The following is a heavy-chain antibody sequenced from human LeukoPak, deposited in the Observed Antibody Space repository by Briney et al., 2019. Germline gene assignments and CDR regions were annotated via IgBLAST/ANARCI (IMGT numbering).Heavy chain of an antibody. Sequence: GGSLRLSCVASGFTFNIYSMSWVRQAPGKGLEWVSSIISSGDATFYADSVKDHFTISRDNSRSTLYLQMSRLRVEDTAVYYCAKDRPNYHESNGHYYRLNGDSWGQGTLVTVSS. CDR1: GFTFNIYS. D-gene: IGHD3-22*01. CDR3: AKDRPNYHESNGHYYRLNGDS. V-gene: IGHV3-23*01. CDR2: IISSGDAT. J-gene: IGHJ5*01.